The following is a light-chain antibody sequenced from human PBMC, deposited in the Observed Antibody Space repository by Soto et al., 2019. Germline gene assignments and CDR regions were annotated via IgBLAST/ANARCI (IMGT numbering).Light chain of an antibody. CDR3: QQYGTSPHLT. CDR1: QSVRSNY. J-gene: IGKJ4*01. CDR2: AAS. Sequence: EIVLTQSPGTLSLSPGEGATLSCRAGQSVRSNYVAWYQQKPGQAPRLLIYAASSRATGIPDRISGSGSGTDFTLTITRLEPEDFAVYYCQQYGTSPHLTFGGGTRVEIK. V-gene: IGKV3-20*01.